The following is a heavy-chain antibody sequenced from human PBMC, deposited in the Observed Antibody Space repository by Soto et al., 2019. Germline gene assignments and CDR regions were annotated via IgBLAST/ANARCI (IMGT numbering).Heavy chain of an antibody. CDR3: ARTAAAGKYYYGMDV. CDR2: IYPGDSDT. J-gene: IGHJ6*02. CDR1: GYSFISYW. Sequence: GESLKISCQGSGYSFISYWISWVRQMPGKGLELMGIIYPGDSDTRYSPSFQGQVTISADKSISTAYLQWSSLKASDTAMYYCARTAAAGKYYYGMDVWGQGTTVTVSS. D-gene: IGHD6-13*01. V-gene: IGHV5-51*01.